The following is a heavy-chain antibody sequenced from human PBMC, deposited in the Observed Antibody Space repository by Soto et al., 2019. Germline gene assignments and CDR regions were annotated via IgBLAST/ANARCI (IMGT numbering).Heavy chain of an antibody. V-gene: IGHV3-15*01. CDR1: GFTFSNAW. J-gene: IGHJ4*02. Sequence: GGSRRLSCVGSGFTFSNAWMSWVRQAPGKGLQWVGRIKSIYNGGTREYAAPVKGRFIITRDDSRATVLLQMNSLKTEDTAVYYCATGQYFDFWGQGTQVTVSS. CDR3: ATGQYFDF. CDR2: IKSIYNGGTR.